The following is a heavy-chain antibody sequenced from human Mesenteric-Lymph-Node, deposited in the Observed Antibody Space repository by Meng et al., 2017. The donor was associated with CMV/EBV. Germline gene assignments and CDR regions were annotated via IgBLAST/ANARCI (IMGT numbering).Heavy chain of an antibody. CDR3: ARVGEMGTTTYYYYGMDV. CDR2: IKQDGSEK. V-gene: IGHV3-7*01. J-gene: IGHJ6*02. Sequence: GGSLRLSCAASGFIFSNYGMHWVRQAPGKGLEWVASIKQDGSEKYYVDSVRGRFTISRDNAKNSLYVQINSLRAEDTAVYYCARVGEMGTTTYYYYGMDVWGQGTTVTVSS. D-gene: IGHD5-24*01. CDR1: GFIFSNYG.